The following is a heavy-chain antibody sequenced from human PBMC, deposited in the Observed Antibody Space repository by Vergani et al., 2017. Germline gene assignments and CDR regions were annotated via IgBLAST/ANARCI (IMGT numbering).Heavy chain of an antibody. CDR2: INPSGGRK. Sequence: QVQLVQSGAEVKKPGASVKVSCKASGYTFTSYYMHWVRQAPGQGLEWMGIINPSGGRKSYAQKFQGRVTMTRDTSTSTVYMELSSLRSEDTAVYYCARARHSRAVDYWGQGTLVTVSS. CDR1: GYTFTSYY. D-gene: IGHD6-13*01. V-gene: IGHV1-46*03. J-gene: IGHJ4*02. CDR3: ARARHSRAVDY.